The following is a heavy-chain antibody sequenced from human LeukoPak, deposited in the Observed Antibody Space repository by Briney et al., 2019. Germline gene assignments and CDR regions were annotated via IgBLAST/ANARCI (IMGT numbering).Heavy chain of an antibody. CDR3: ARDRCTNGVCYPFDY. Sequence: GASVKVSCKASGYTFTGYYMLWVRQAPGQGLEWMGWINPNSGGTNYAQKFQGRVTMTRDTSISTAYMELSRLRSDDTAVYYCARDRCTNGVCYPFDYWGQGTLVTVSS. V-gene: IGHV1-2*02. CDR1: GYTFTGYY. CDR2: INPNSGGT. J-gene: IGHJ4*02. D-gene: IGHD2-8*01.